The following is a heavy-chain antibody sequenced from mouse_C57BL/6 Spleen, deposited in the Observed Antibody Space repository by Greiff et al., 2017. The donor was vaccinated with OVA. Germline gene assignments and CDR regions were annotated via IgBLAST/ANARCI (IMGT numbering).Heavy chain of an antibody. V-gene: IGHV1-84*01. J-gene: IGHJ2*01. CDR3: AREAYYGRVGSPLDY. Sequence: QVQLQQSGPELVKPGASVKISCKASGYTFTDYYINWVKQRPGQGLEWIGWICPGSGNTKYNEKFKGKATLTVDTSSSTAYMQLSSLTSEDSAVYFCAREAYYGRVGSPLDYWGQGTTLTVSS. D-gene: IGHD1-1*01. CDR1: GYTFTDYY. CDR2: ICPGSGNT.